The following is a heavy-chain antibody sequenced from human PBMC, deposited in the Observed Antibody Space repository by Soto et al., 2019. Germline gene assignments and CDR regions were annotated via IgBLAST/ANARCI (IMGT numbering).Heavy chain of an antibody. CDR2: INSDGSST. CDR1: GFTFSSYW. Sequence: GGSLRLSCAASGFTFSSYWMHWVRQAPGKGLVWVSRINSDGSSTSYADSVKGRFTISRDNAKNTLYLQMNSLRAEDTAVYYCARAADISDMDVWGKGTTVTVSS. D-gene: IGHD3-9*01. J-gene: IGHJ6*03. CDR3: ARAADISDMDV. V-gene: IGHV3-74*01.